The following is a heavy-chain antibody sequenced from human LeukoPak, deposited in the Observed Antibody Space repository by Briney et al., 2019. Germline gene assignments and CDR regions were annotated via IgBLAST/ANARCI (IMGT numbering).Heavy chain of an antibody. V-gene: IGHV4-59*01. CDR2: IHYSGTT. CDR3: ATGSNSATSDASDI. Sequence: PSETLSLTCTVSGGSINRYYWTWIRQPPGKGLEWIGYIHYSGTTNYNPSLKSRVTMSVDTAKNQVSLNLNSVTAADTAVYYCATGSNSATSDASDIWGPGTMVTVSS. J-gene: IGHJ3*02. CDR1: GGSINRYY. D-gene: IGHD1-26*01.